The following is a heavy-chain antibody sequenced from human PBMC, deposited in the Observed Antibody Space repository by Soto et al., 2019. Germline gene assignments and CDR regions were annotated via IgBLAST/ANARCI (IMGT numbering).Heavy chain of an antibody. Sequence: PGGSLRLSCAASGFTFSGYYMSWIRQAPGKGLEWVSYISSSGSTKYYADSVKGRFTISRDNSKNTLYLQMNSLRAEDTAVYYCAKDLEYQLLSNWFDPWGQGTLVTVSS. CDR2: ISSSGSTK. CDR1: GFTFSGYY. CDR3: AKDLEYQLLSNWFDP. J-gene: IGHJ5*02. V-gene: IGHV3-11*04. D-gene: IGHD2-2*01.